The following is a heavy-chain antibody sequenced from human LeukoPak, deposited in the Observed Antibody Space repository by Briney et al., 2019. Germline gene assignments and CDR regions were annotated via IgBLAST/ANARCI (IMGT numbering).Heavy chain of an antibody. V-gene: IGHV4-59*08. CDR3: ARRGSSWLYYFDY. D-gene: IGHD6-13*01. J-gene: IGHJ4*02. CDR1: GGSISGYY. Sequence: SETLSLTCTVSGGSISGYYWSWIRQPPGKGLEWIGYIYYSGSTNYNPSLKSRVTISVDTSKNQFFLKLSSVTAADTAVYYCARRGSSWLYYFDYWGQGTPVTVSS. CDR2: IYYSGST.